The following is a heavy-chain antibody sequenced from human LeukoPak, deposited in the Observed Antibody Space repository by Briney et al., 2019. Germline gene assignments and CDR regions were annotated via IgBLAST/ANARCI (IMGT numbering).Heavy chain of an antibody. CDR1: GFTFSRFS. CDR3: ARGIAVAAPDY. V-gene: IGHV3-21*01. D-gene: IGHD6-19*01. J-gene: IGHJ4*02. CDR2: ISSSSDV. Sequence: PGGSLRLSCAASGFTFSRFSMNWVRQAPGKGLEWVSSISSSSDVYYADSLKGRFIISRDNAKNSLYLQMNSLRADDTAVYYCARGIAVAAPDYWGQGSLVTVSS.